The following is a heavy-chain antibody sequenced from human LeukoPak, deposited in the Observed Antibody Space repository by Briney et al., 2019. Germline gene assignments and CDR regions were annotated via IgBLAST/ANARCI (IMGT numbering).Heavy chain of an antibody. D-gene: IGHD5-24*01. CDR1: GYTFTSYD. V-gene: IGHV1-8*01. J-gene: IGHJ4*02. CDR3: ANGGEVDDGYPLDY. Sequence: ASVKVSCKASGYTFTSYDINWVRQATGQGLEWMGWMNPNSGNTGYAQKFQGRVTMTRNTSISTAYMELSSLRSEDTAVYYCANGGEVDDGYPLDYWGQGTLVTVSS. CDR2: MNPNSGNT.